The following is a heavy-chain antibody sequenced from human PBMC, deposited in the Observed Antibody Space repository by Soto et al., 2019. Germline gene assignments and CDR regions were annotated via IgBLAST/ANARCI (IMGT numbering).Heavy chain of an antibody. CDR3: ASGRYHTAMVTLFDY. CDR2: INHSGST. J-gene: IGHJ4*02. CDR1: GGSFSGYY. Sequence: QVQLQQWGAGLLKPSETLSLTCAVYGGSFSGYYWSWIRQPPGKGLEWIGEINHSGSTTYNPSPKSRVTLSVDPSTNQFSLKLSSVTAADTAVYYCASGRYHTAMVTLFDYWGQGTLVTVSS. D-gene: IGHD5-18*01. V-gene: IGHV4-34*01.